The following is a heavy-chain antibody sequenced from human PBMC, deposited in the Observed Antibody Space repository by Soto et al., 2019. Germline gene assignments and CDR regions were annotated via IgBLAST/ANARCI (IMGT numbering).Heavy chain of an antibody. CDR3: TRLLNFES. Sequence: GWSLRLSCEAAGFIFSSYVMNWVRQAPGKGLEWISYISSSGGSTFYADSVKGRFTISRDNAKNSLYLQMDSLRDDDTGVYYCTRLLNFESWGQGTLVTVSS. CDR1: GFIFSSYV. J-gene: IGHJ4*02. CDR2: ISSSGGST. V-gene: IGHV3-48*02.